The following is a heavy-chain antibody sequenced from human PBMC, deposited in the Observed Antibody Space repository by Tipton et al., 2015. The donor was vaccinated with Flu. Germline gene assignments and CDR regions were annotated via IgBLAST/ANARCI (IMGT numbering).Heavy chain of an antibody. CDR1: GDSIRNDYF. J-gene: IGHJ5*02. V-gene: IGHV4-38-2*01. D-gene: IGHD4-11*01. Sequence: TLSLTCAVSGDSIRNDYFWGWIRQPPGKGLEWIATIHRSGSTKYNPSLKSRVTISVDTSKNQFYLEMRSVTAADMAVYYCARRDFSNYVSDPKIWFDRWGQGTLGTVSS. CDR2: IHRSGST. CDR3: ARRDFSNYVSDPKIWFDR.